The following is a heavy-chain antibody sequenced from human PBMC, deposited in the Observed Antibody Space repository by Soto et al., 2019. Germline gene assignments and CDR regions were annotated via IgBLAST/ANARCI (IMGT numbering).Heavy chain of an antibody. Sequence: VHLVQSGGEVKKPGASVKVSCEASGYTFTTYGISWVRQAPGQGLEWVGWISASNGHTNYAQNLQGRVTMTTDTSTSTAYMELRSLRSDDTAVYYCARDYDYIWGSYRPLDFWGQGTLVTVSS. CDR2: ISASNGHT. V-gene: IGHV1-18*01. J-gene: IGHJ4*02. CDR3: ARDYDYIWGSYRPLDF. CDR1: GYTFTTYG. D-gene: IGHD3-16*02.